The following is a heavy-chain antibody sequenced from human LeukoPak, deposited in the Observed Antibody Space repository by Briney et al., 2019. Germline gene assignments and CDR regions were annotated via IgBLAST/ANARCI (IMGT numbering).Heavy chain of an antibody. V-gene: IGHV3-23*01. CDR1: GFTFSSYA. CDR3: AKAAGFCGKSGYYTGETICYFDY. Sequence: QPGGSLRLSCAASGFTFSSYAMTWVRQAPGKGLEWVSAISGSGGYYADSVKGRFTISRDNSKNTLYLQMNSLRAEDTALYYCAKAAGFCGKSGYYTGETICYFDYWGQGTLVTVSS. J-gene: IGHJ4*02. CDR2: ISGSGG. D-gene: IGHD3-3*01.